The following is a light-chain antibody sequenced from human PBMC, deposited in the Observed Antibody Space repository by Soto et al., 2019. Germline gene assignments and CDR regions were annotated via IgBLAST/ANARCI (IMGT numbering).Light chain of an antibody. J-gene: IGLJ1*01. Sequence: QSALTQPRSVSGSPGQSVTISCTGTSSVVGGYNYVSWYQQHPGKAPKLMIYDVSKRPSGVPDRFSGSKSGNTASLTISGLQAEDEADYYCSSYAGSTNIVFGIGTKVTVL. V-gene: IGLV2-11*01. CDR2: DVS. CDR3: SSYAGSTNIV. CDR1: SSVVGGYNY.